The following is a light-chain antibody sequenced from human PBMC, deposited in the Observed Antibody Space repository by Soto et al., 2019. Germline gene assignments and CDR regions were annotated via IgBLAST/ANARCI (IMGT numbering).Light chain of an antibody. CDR1: QTIATF. CDR2: GAS. V-gene: IGKV1-39*01. J-gene: IGKJ4*01. CDR3: QQLNSYPLT. Sequence: DIQMTPSPSSLSASVGDRVTITCRASQTIATFLNWYQQKPGKAPKLLIYGASTLQSGVPSRFSGSGSGTDFTLTISSLQPEDFATYYCQQLNSYPLTFGGGTKVDIK.